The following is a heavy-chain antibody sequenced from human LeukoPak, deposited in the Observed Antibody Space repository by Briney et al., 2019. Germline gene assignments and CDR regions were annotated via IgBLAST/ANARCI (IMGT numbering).Heavy chain of an antibody. Sequence: GGSLRLSCAASRFTVSSNYMSWVRQAPGKGLEWVSVIYSGGSTYYADSVKGRFTISRDNSKNTLYLQMNSLRAEDTAVYYCAGAHYSSGWYVGRGYYFDYWGQGTLVTVSS. D-gene: IGHD6-19*01. CDR2: IYSGGST. J-gene: IGHJ4*02. V-gene: IGHV3-66*02. CDR3: AGAHYSSGWYVGRGYYFDY. CDR1: RFTVSSNY.